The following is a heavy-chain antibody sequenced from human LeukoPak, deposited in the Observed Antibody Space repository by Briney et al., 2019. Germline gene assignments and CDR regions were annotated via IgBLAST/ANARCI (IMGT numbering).Heavy chain of an antibody. Sequence: ASVKVSCKASGYTFTSYYMHWVRQAPGQGLEWMGIINPSGGSTSYAQKFQGRVTMTRDTSTSTVYMELSSLRSVDTAVYYCAREGYDSSGYTQGFDYWGQGTLVTVSS. CDR2: INPSGGST. V-gene: IGHV1-46*01. CDR1: GYTFTSYY. D-gene: IGHD3-22*01. CDR3: AREGYDSSGYTQGFDY. J-gene: IGHJ4*02.